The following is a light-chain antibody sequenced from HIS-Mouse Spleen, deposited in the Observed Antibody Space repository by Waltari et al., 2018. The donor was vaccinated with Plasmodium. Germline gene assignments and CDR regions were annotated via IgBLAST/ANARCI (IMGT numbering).Light chain of an antibody. J-gene: IGLJ1*01. V-gene: IGLV1-47*01. Sequence: QSVLTQPPSASGTPGQRVTISCSGSSYNIGSNYVYWYQQLPGTAPKLLIYRNNQRPSGVHDRVSGSKSGTSASLAISGLRSEVVADNYCAAWGDCLSRYGFGTGSKVTVL. CDR2: RNN. CDR3: AAWGDCLSRYG. CDR1: SYNIGSNY.